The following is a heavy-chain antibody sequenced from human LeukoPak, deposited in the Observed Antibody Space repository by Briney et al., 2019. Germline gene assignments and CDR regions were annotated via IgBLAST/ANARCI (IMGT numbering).Heavy chain of an antibody. CDR1: GFTFSSYA. V-gene: IGHV3-30-3*01. Sequence: SGGSLRLSCAASGFTFSSYAMHWVRQAPGKGLEWVAVISYDGSNKYYADSVKGRFTISRDNSKNTLYLQMNSLRAEDTAVYYCARDFGGGGINGYHFDYWGQGTLVTVSS. CDR2: ISYDGSNK. J-gene: IGHJ4*02. D-gene: IGHD3-16*01. CDR3: ARDFGGGGINGYHFDY.